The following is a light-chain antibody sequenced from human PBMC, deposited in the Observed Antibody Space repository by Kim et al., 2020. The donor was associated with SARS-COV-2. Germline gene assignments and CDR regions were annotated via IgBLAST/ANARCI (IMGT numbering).Light chain of an antibody. V-gene: IGKV3-20*01. J-gene: IGKJ4*01. CDR3: QQYGSSPLT. Sequence: EIVLTQSPGTLSLSPGERATLSCRASQSVSSNYLAWYQQKPGQAPRLLIYAASTRATGIPDRFSGSGSGTAFTLTISRLEPEDFAVFYCQQYGSSPLTFGGGTKVDIK. CDR2: AAS. CDR1: QSVSSNY.